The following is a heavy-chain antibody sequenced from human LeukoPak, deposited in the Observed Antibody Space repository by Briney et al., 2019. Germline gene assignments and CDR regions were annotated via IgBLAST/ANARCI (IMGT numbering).Heavy chain of an antibody. CDR3: ARGGDYDSSGYYFDY. J-gene: IGHJ4*02. V-gene: IGHV1-3*03. Sequence: PGGSLRLSCAASGFTFSSYGMHWVRQAPGQRLEWMGWINAGNGNTKYSQEFQGRVTITRDTSASTAYMELSSLRSEDMAVYYCARGGDYDSSGYYFDYWGQGTLVTVSS. CDR1: GFTFSSYG. D-gene: IGHD3-22*01. CDR2: INAGNGNT.